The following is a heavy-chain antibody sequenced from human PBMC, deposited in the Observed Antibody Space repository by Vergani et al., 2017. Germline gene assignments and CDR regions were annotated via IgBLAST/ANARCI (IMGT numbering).Heavy chain of an antibody. V-gene: IGHV3-64*02. CDR2: ISSNGGST. J-gene: IGHJ4*02. Sequence: EVQLVESGEGLVQPGGSLRLSCAASGFTFSSYAMHWVRQAPGKGLEYVSAISSNGGSTYYADSVKGRFTISRDNAKNSLYLQMNSLRAEDTAVYYCARFLVVTPLDYWGQGTLVTVSS. CDR1: GFTFSSYA. CDR3: ARFLVVTPLDY. D-gene: IGHD2-21*02.